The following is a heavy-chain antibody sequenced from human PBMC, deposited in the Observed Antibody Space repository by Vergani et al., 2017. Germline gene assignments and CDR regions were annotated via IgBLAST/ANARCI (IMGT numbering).Heavy chain of an antibody. D-gene: IGHD3-9*01. V-gene: IGHV4-39*01. CDR3: ARTESFIFRYFHRAL. CDR2: IYHSVVA. Sequence: QLHLQESGPGLVKPSETLSLTCTVSGGSITSSSYYWGWIRQPPGKGLEWIGTIYHSVVAYYNPSLKGRVTISVDTSKKQFSLEVTSVTVADTAIYCCARTESFIFRYFHRALWVQGTLVTVSS. CDR1: GGSITSSSYY. J-gene: IGHJ4*02.